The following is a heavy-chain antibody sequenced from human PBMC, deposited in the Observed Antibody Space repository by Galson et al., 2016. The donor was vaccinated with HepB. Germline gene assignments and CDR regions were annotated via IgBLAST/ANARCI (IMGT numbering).Heavy chain of an antibody. J-gene: IGHJ5*02. CDR3: ATESANYDILSGANWFDP. V-gene: IGHV3-30-3*01. CDR2: VSFDGSDK. CDR1: GFTFSRYA. D-gene: IGHD3-9*01. Sequence: SLRLSCAASGFTFSRYAMHWVRQAPGKGLEWVARVSFDGSDKYYAESVKGRFTISRNNSKNTLFLQMNNLRADDTAVYYCATESANYDILSGANWFDPWGQGTLVTVSS.